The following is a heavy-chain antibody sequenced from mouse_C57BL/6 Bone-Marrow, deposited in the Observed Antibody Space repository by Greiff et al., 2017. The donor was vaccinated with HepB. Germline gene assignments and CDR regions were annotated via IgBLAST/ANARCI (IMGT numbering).Heavy chain of an antibody. J-gene: IGHJ4*01. CDR1: GFSLSTFGMG. V-gene: IGHV8-8*01. Sequence: QVTLKESGPGILQPSQTLSLTCSFSGFSLSTFGMGVGWIRQPSGKGLEWLAHIWWDDDKYHNPALKSRLTISKDTSKNQVFLKIANVDTADTATYYCARIEGVGGSSPYYYAMDYWGQGTSVTVSS. CDR3: ARIEGVGGSSPYYYAMDY. D-gene: IGHD1-1*01. CDR2: IWWDDDK.